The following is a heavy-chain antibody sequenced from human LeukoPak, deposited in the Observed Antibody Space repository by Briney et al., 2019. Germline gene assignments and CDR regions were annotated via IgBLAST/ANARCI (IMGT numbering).Heavy chain of an antibody. Sequence: SETLSLTRTVSGGSISSGSYYWSWIRQPAGKGLEWIGRIYTSGSTNYNPSLKSRVTISVDTSKNQFSLKLSSVTAADTAVYYCARERDSSSWYDIDYWGQGTLVTVSS. CDR2: IYTSGST. CDR3: ARERDSSSWYDIDY. CDR1: GGSISSGSYY. D-gene: IGHD6-13*01. V-gene: IGHV4-61*02. J-gene: IGHJ4*02.